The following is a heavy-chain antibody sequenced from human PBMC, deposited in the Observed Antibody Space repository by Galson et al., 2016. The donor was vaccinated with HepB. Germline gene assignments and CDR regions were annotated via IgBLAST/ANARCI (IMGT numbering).Heavy chain of an antibody. CDR2: ITGSASNT. CDR3: AKGWGDV. CDR1: GITVSSYV. Sequence: SLRLSCAASGITVSSYVMSWVRQAPGTGLEWVSGITGSASNTYYADSVRGRFAISRDISENRLFLQMNSLGADDTAVYYCAKGWGDVWGKGTTVTVSS. V-gene: IGHV3-23*01. D-gene: IGHD3-16*01. J-gene: IGHJ6*04.